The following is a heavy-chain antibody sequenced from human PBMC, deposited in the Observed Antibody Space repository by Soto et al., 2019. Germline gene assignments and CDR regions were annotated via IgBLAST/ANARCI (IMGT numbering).Heavy chain of an antibody. V-gene: IGHV1-46*01. J-gene: IGHJ6*02. CDR2: INPSGGST. CDR1: GYTLTSYY. CDR3: ARLHPNYYGMDV. Sequence: ASVKVSCKASGYTLTSYYMHWVRQAPGQGLEWMGIINPSGGSTSYAQKFQGRVTMTRDTSTSTVYMELSSLRSEDTAVYYCARLHPNYYGMDVWGQGTTVTVSS.